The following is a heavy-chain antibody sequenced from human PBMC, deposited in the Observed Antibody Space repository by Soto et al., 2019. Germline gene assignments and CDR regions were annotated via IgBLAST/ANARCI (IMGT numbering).Heavy chain of an antibody. Sequence: ASVKVSCKASGYTFTSYGISWVRQAPGQGLEWMGWISAYNGNTNYAQKLQGRVTMTTDTSTSTAYMELRSLGSDDTAVYYCARDRERVDYCKPRYHLCGMDVWGQGTTVTGSS. D-gene: IGHD2-2*01. V-gene: IGHV1-18*01. CDR1: GYTFTSYG. CDR3: ARDRERVDYCKPRYHLCGMDV. CDR2: ISAYNGNT. J-gene: IGHJ6*02.